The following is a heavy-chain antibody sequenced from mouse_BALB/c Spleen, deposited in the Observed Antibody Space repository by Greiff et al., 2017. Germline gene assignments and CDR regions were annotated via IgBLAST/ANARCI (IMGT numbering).Heavy chain of an antibody. CDR2: INPSTGYT. CDR1: GYTFTSYW. CDR3: AREGYRYDGPWFAY. Sequence: VQLVESGAELAKPGASVKMSCKASGYTFTSYWMHWVKQRPGQGLEWIGYINPSTGYTEYNQKFKDKATLTADKSSSTAYMQLSSLTSEDSAVYYCAREGYRYDGPWFAYWGQGTLVTVSA. J-gene: IGHJ3*01. V-gene: IGHV1-7*01. D-gene: IGHD2-14*01.